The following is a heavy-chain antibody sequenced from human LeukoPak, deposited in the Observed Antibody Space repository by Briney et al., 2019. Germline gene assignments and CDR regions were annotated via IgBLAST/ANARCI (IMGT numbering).Heavy chain of an antibody. Sequence: GASVKVSCKASGYTFTSYDINWVRQATGQGLEWMGWMNPNSGNTGHAQKFQGRVTMTKNTSITTAYMELSSLTSEDTAVYYCARALSWTTESYYYMDVWGKGTTVTVS. D-gene: IGHD3/OR15-3a*01. CDR2: MNPNSGNT. CDR3: ARALSWTTESYYYMDV. J-gene: IGHJ6*03. CDR1: GYTFTSYD. V-gene: IGHV1-8*01.